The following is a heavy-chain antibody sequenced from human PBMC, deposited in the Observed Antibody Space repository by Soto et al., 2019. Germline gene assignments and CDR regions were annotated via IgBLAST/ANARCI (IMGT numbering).Heavy chain of an antibody. J-gene: IGHJ5*02. CDR1: GFTFSSYA. V-gene: IGHV3-23*01. Sequence: QAGGSLRLSCAASGFTFSSYAMSWVRQAPGKGLEWVSAISGSGGSTYYADSVKGRFTISRDNSKNTLYLQMNSLRAEDTAVYYCAKELYSNYVREAGFDPWGQGTLVTVSS. CDR2: ISGSGGST. CDR3: AKELYSNYVREAGFDP. D-gene: IGHD4-4*01.